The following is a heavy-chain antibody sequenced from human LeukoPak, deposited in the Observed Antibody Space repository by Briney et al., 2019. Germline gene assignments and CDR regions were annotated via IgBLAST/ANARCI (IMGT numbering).Heavy chain of an antibody. CDR1: GGSISAYY. CDR3: AKVDYWSPENYFDS. Sequence: SETLSLTCTVSGGSISAYYWTWIRQPPGKGLEWIGYIYYSGSTNYNPSLKSRVTISVDTSKNQFSLKLSSVTAADTAVYYCAKVDYWSPENYFDSWGQGTLVTVSS. CDR2: IYYSGST. J-gene: IGHJ4*02. D-gene: IGHD1-1*01. V-gene: IGHV4-59*08.